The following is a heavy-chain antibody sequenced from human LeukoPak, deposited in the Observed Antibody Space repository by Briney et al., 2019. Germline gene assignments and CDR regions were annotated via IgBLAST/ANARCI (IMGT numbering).Heavy chain of an antibody. V-gene: IGHV3-15*01. CDR2: IKSKTDGGTT. J-gene: IGHJ6*04. CDR3: TTGVVVVPAAMGADYYYGMDV. D-gene: IGHD2-2*01. CDR1: GFTFSNAW. Sequence: GGSLRLSCAASGFTFSNAWMSWVRQAPGKGLHWVGRIKSKTDGGTTDYAAPVKGRFTISRDDSKNTLYLQMNSLKTEDTAVYYCTTGVVVVPAAMGADYYYGMDVWGKGTTVTVSS.